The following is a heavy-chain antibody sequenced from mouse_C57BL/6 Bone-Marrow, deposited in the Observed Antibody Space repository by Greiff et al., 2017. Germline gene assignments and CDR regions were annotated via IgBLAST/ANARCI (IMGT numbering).Heavy chain of an antibody. CDR2: ISNGGGST. CDR3: AISPTFYAMDY. V-gene: IGHV5-12*01. D-gene: IGHD6-1*01. Sequence: EVKLMESGGGLVQPGGSLKLSCAASGFTFSDYYMYWVRQTPEKRLEWVAYISNGGGSTYYPDTVKGRFTISRDNAKNTLYLQMSRLKSEDTAMYYCAISPTFYAMDYWGQGTSVTVSS. CDR1: GFTFSDYY. J-gene: IGHJ4*01.